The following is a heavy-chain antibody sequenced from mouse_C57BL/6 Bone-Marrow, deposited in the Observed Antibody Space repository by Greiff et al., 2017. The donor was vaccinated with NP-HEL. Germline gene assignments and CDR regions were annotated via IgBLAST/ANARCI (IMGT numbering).Heavy chain of an antibody. CDR2: ISSGSSTI. D-gene: IGHD1-1*01. V-gene: IGHV5-17*01. CDR3: ARQGVYYGYYFDY. CDR1: GFTFSDYG. Sequence: EVQVVESGGGLVKPGGSLKLSCAASGFTFSDYGMHWVRQAPETGLEWVAYISSGSSTIYYADTVKGRFTISRDNAKNTLFLQMTSLRSEDTAMYYCARQGVYYGYYFDYWGQGTTLTVSS. J-gene: IGHJ2*01.